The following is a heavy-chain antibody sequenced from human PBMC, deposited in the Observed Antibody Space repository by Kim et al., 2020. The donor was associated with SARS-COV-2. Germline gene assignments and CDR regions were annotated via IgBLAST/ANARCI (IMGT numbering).Heavy chain of an antibody. D-gene: IGHD2-15*01. V-gene: IGHV1-2*06. Sequence: ASVKVSCKASGYTFTGYNMHWVRQAPGQGLEWMGRINPNSGVTNYAQKFQGRVTMTRDTSISTVYMELSSLRSDDTAVYYCARALSVVATFWGQGTPVTVSS. CDR3: ARALSVVATF. CDR1: GYTFTGYN. J-gene: IGHJ4*02. CDR2: INPNSGVT.